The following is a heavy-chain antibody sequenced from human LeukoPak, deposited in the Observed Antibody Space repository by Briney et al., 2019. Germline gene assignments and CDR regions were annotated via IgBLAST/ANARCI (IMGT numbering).Heavy chain of an antibody. CDR3: AREAAGYCSSTSCYTDWFDP. CDR1: GYTFTSYY. Sequence: GASVKVSCKASGYTFTSYYMHWVRQAPGQGLEWMGGIIPIFGTANYAQKFQGRVTITADESTSTAYMELSSLRSEDTAVYYCAREAAGYCSSTSCYTDWFDPWGQGTLVTVSS. D-gene: IGHD2-2*02. V-gene: IGHV1-69*13. J-gene: IGHJ5*02. CDR2: IIPIFGTA.